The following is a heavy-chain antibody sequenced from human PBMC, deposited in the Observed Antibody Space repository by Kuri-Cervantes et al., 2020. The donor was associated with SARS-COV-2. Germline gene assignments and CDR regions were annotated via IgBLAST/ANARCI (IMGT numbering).Heavy chain of an antibody. J-gene: IGHJ4*02. Sequence: ETLSLTCAASGFTFSSYSMNWVRQAPGKGLEWVSYISSSSSTIYYADSVKGRFTISRDNSKDTLYLQMNSLRAEDTAVYYCARDASVRFGEVYFDYWGQGTLVTVSS. CDR1: GFTFSSYS. CDR3: ARDASVRFGEVYFDY. D-gene: IGHD3-10*01. V-gene: IGHV3-48*01. CDR2: ISSSSSTI.